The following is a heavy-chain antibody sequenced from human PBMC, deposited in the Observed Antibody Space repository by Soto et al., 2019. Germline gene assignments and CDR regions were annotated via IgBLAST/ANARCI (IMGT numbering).Heavy chain of an antibody. D-gene: IGHD3-10*01. Sequence: ASVKVSCKASGYTVTSYGISLVRQAPGQGLEWMGWISAYNGNTNYAQKLQGRVSMTTDTSTSTAYMELRSLRSDDTAVYYCARDGSGSYYTFYYYGMDVWGQGTTVTVSS. CDR2: ISAYNGNT. J-gene: IGHJ6*02. CDR1: GYTVTSYG. V-gene: IGHV1-18*01. CDR3: ARDGSGSYYTFYYYGMDV.